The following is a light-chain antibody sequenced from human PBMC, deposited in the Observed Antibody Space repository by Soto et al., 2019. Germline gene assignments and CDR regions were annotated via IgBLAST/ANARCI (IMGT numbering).Light chain of an antibody. CDR2: GNS. J-gene: IGLJ1*01. Sequence: QSVLTQPPSVSGAPGQRVTISCTGSSSNIGAGYDVHWYQQLPGTAPKLLIYGNSNRPSGVPDRFSGSKSGTSASLAITGLQAEDEADYYRQSYDSSLSGGVFGTGTKVTVL. CDR3: QSYDSSLSGGV. CDR1: SSNIGAGYD. V-gene: IGLV1-40*01.